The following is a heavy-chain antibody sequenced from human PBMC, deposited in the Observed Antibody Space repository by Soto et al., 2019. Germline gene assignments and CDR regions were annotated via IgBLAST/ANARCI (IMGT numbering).Heavy chain of an antibody. J-gene: IGHJ6*02. D-gene: IGHD6-19*01. CDR1: GDSVSSNSAA. V-gene: IGHV6-1*01. CDR3: ARRIAVAANTRGYYYGMAV. Sequence: SQTLSLTCAISGDSVSSNSAAWNWIRQSPSRGLEWLGRTYYRSKWYNDYAVSVKSRITINPDTSKNQFSLQLNSVTPEDTAVYYCARRIAVAANTRGYYYGMAVWGQGTSVTVYS. CDR2: TYYRSKWYN.